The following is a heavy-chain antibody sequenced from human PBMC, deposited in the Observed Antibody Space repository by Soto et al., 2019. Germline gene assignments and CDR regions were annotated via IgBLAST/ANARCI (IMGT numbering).Heavy chain of an antibody. V-gene: IGHV1-8*01. CDR1: GYTFTSYD. CDR3: ARGWVITTAHNYYYYGMDV. J-gene: IGHJ6*02. CDR2: MNPNSGNT. Sequence: VKVSCKASGYTFTSYDINWVRQATGQGLEWMGWMNPNSGNTGYAQKFQGRVTMTRNTSISTAYMELSSLRSEDTAVYYCARGWVITTAHNYYYYGMDVWGQGTTVTVSS. D-gene: IGHD3-22*01.